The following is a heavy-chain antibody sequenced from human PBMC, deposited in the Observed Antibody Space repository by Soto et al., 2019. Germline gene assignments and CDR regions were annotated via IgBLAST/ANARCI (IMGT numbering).Heavy chain of an antibody. CDR2: ISGSGGST. J-gene: IGHJ4*02. V-gene: IGHV3-23*01. CDR3: AKWGTGLMITLGGVILRPHFDD. D-gene: IGHD3-16*02. CDR1: GFTFSSYA. Sequence: PGGSLILSCAASGFTFSSYAMSWVRQAPGKGLEWVSAISGSGGSTYYADSVKGRFTISRDNSKNTLYLQMNSLRAEDTAVYYCAKWGTGLMITLGGVILRPHFDDWGQGTLVTVSS.